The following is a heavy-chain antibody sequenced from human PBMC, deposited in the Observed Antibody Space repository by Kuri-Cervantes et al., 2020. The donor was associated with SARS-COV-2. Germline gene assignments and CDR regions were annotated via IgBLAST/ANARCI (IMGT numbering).Heavy chain of an antibody. CDR3: ATHAAIFGVVLPDY. CDR2: FDPEDGET. CDR1: GYTLTELS. Sequence: ASVKVSCKVSGYTLTELSMHWVRQAPGKGLEWMGGFDPEDGETIYAQKFQGRVTMTEDTSKDTAYMELSSLRSEDTAVYYCATHAAIFGVVLPDYWGQGTLVTVSS. J-gene: IGHJ4*02. V-gene: IGHV1-24*01. D-gene: IGHD3-3*01.